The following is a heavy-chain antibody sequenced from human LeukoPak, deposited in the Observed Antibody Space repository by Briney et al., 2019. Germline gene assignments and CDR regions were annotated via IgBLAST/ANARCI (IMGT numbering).Heavy chain of an antibody. CDR1: GFTVSSSY. V-gene: IGHV3-53*01. D-gene: IGHD3-16*01. J-gene: IGHJ4*02. CDR2: TYSSGNT. CDR3: ARRINTAWGVDY. Sequence: GGSLRLSCAASGFTVSSSYMNWVRQAPGKGLEWVSVTYSSGNTYYADSVKGRFTVSRDNSKNTLYLQMNSLRPDDTAVYYCARRINTAWGVDYWGQGTLVTVSS.